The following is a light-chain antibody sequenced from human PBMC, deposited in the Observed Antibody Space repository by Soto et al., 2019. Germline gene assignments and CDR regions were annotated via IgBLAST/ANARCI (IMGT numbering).Light chain of an antibody. Sequence: EIVLTQSPATLSLSPGQRATLSCRASQSISSYLAWYQQKPGQAPRPLIYDASNRATGIPARFSGSGSGTDFTLTISGREPEDFGVYYCQQRYDWRSFGGGTKVEIK. CDR2: DAS. CDR1: QSISSY. V-gene: IGKV3-11*01. J-gene: IGKJ4*01. CDR3: QQRYDWRS.